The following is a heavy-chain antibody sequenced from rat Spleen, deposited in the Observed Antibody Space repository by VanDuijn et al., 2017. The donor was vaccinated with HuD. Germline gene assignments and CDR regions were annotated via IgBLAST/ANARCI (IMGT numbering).Heavy chain of an antibody. V-gene: IGHV5-22*01. CDR3: TRHGRGKTTYYYVMDA. Sequence: EVQLVESGGGLVQPGRSQKLSCAASGFTFSDYYMAWVRQGPGKGLEWIASITNIAGGTYYADSVKGRFTISRDDAKSTLSLQMNSLRSEDTATYYCTRHGRGKTTYYYVMDAWGQGVMVTVSS. CDR2: ITNIAGGT. J-gene: IGHJ2*01. CDR1: GFTFSDYY. D-gene: IGHD1-12*01.